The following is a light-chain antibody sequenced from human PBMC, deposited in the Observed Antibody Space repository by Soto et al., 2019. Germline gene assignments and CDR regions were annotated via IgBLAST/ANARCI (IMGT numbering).Light chain of an antibody. V-gene: IGKV1-5*01. CDR2: DAS. J-gene: IGKJ1*01. CDR3: QQYISYWT. CDR1: QRINRW. Sequence: DIQMTQSPSTLSASVGDRVTITCRASQRINRWLAWYQQKPGKAPKLLIYDASSLGSGVPSRFSGSGSETEFTLTISSLQPDDFATYYCQQYISYWTFGQGNKVEIK.